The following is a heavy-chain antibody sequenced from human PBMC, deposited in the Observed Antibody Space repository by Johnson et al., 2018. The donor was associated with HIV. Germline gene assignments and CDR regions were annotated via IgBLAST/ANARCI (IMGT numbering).Heavy chain of an antibody. V-gene: IGHV3-30-3*01. CDR3: ARDFSSSSNAFDI. D-gene: IGHD6-6*01. Sequence: QMLLVESGGGLVQPGGSLRLSCAASGFTFSSYAMHWVRQAPGKGLEWVAVISYDGSNKYYADSVKGRFTISRDNSKNTLFLQMNSLRAEDTAVFYCARDFSSSSNAFDIWGQGTMVTVSS. CDR1: GFTFSSYA. J-gene: IGHJ3*02. CDR2: ISYDGSNK.